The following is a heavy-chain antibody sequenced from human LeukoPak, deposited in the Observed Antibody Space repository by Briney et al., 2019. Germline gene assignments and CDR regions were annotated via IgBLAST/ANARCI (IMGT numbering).Heavy chain of an antibody. CDR1: GYTFTSYD. Sequence: ASVKVSCKASGYTFTSYDINWVRQATGQGLEWMGWMNPNSGNTGYAQKFQGRVTMTRNTSISTAYMELSSLRSEDTAVYYCARGSYSSSSEGNEGVDYWGQGTLVTVSS. D-gene: IGHD6-6*01. J-gene: IGHJ4*02. V-gene: IGHV1-8*01. CDR3: ARGSYSSSSEGNEGVDY. CDR2: MNPNSGNT.